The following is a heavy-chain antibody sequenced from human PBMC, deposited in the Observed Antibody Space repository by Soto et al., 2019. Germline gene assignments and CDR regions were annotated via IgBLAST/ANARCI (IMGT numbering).Heavy chain of an antibody. Sequence: SVKVSCKASGGTFSSYAISWVRQAPGQGLEWMGGIIPIFGTANYAQKFQGRVTITADKSTSTAYMELSSLRSEDTAVYYCAREDREVVAATYSYYGMEVWGQGTTVT. J-gene: IGHJ6*02. CDR2: IIPIFGTA. CDR1: GGTFSSYA. CDR3: AREDREVVAATYSYYGMEV. D-gene: IGHD2-15*01. V-gene: IGHV1-69*06.